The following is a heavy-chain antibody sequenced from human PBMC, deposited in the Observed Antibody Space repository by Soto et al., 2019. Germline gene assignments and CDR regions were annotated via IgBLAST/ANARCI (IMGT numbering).Heavy chain of an antibody. CDR1: GGTFSSYA. CDR3: ARDSPYDYFDSSGYDVLDM. CDR2: IIPIFGTA. D-gene: IGHD3-22*01. J-gene: IGHJ3*02. Sequence: SMKVSCKASGGTFSSYAISWVRQAPGQGLEWMGGIIPIFGTANYAQKFQGRVTITADESTSTAYMELSSLRSEDTAVYYCARDSPYDYFDSSGYDVLDMWGQGTMVTVSS. V-gene: IGHV1-69*13.